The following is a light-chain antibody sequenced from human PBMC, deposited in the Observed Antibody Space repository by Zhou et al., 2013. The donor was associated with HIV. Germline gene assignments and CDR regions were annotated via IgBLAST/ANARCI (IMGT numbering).Light chain of an antibody. CDR1: QSISSW. V-gene: IGKV1-5*03. CDR2: KAS. J-gene: IGKJ1*01. Sequence: DIQLTQSPSFLSSSVGDRVSITCRASQSISSWLAWYQQKPGKAPKLLIYKASSLESGVPSRFSGSGSGTEFTLTISSLQPDDFATYYCQQYNSYVRTFGQGTKVEIK. CDR3: QQYNSYVRT.